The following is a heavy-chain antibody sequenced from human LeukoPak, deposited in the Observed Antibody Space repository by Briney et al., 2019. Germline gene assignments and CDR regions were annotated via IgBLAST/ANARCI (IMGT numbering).Heavy chain of an antibody. D-gene: IGHD3-10*01. Sequence: GGSLRLSCAASGFTFDDYGMSWVRQAPGKGLEWVSAISGSGGSTYYADSVKGRFTISRDNSKNTLYLQMDSLRAEDTAVYYCAKAFYGSGSSYMDVWGKGTTVTISS. CDR3: AKAFYGSGSSYMDV. V-gene: IGHV3-23*01. CDR1: GFTFDDYG. J-gene: IGHJ6*03. CDR2: ISGSGGST.